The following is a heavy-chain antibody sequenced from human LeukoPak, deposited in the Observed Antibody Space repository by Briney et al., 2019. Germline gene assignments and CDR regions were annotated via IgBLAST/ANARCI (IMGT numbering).Heavy chain of an antibody. CDR2: ISAYNGNT. J-gene: IGHJ5*02. V-gene: IGHV1-18*01. D-gene: IGHD2-2*02. CDR1: GYTFTSYG. CDR3: ARDRPGRYCSTISCYSASPFDP. Sequence: ASVKVSCKASGYTFTSYGISWVRQAPGQGLKWMGWISAYNGNTNYAQKLQGRVTMTTDTSTSTAYMELSSLRSEDTAVYYCARDRPGRYCSTISCYSASPFDPWGQGTLVTVSS.